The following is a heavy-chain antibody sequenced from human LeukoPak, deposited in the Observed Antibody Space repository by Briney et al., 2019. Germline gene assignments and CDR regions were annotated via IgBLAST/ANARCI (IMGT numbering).Heavy chain of an antibody. D-gene: IGHD6-13*01. V-gene: IGHV5-51*01. J-gene: IGHJ4*02. CDR3: ARHAGVRTWQQLPGY. CDR2: IYPGDSDT. Sequence: GESLQISCKGSGYSFTSYWIGWVRQMPGKGLEWMGIIYPGDSDTRYSPSFQGQVTISADKSISTAYLQWSSLKASDTAVYYCARHAGVRTWQQLPGYWGQGTLVTVSS. CDR1: GYSFTSYW.